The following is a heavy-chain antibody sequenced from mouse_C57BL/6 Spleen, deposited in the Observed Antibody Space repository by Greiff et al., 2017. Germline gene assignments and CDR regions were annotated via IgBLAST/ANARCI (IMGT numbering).Heavy chain of an antibody. CDR1: GYTFTSYG. V-gene: IGHV1-81*01. CDR2: IYPRSGNT. J-gene: IGHJ3*01. Sequence: QVQLKQPGAELARPGASVKLSCKASGYTFTSYGISWVKQRTGQGLEWIGEIYPRSGNTYYNEKFKGKATLTADKSSSTAYMELRSLTSEDSAVYFCARVSYDYDGFAYWGQWTLVTVSA. CDR3: ARVSYDYDGFAY. D-gene: IGHD2-4*01.